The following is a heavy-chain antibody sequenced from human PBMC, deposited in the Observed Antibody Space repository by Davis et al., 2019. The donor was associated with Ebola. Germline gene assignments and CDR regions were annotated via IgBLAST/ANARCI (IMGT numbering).Heavy chain of an antibody. D-gene: IGHD3-10*01. CDR1: GFTFRTYA. CDR2: ISGNGGGP. CDR3: AREVGSTFRGLEYYFDS. V-gene: IGHV3-23*01. Sequence: GESLKTSCAASGFTFRTYAMSRVRQAPGKGLEWVSTISGNGGGPYYADSVQGRFTLSRDDSKNTRSLQMNSLRAEDTAVYYCAREVGSTFRGLEYYFDSWGQGTLVTVSS. J-gene: IGHJ4*02.